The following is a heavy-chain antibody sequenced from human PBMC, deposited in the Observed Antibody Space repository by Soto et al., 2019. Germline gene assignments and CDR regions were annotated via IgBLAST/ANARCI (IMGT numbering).Heavy chain of an antibody. J-gene: IGHJ4*02. CDR1: GFTFSSYG. CDR2: ISYDGSNK. Sequence: QVQLVESGGGVVQPGRSLRLSCAASGFTFSSYGMHWVRQAPGKGLEWVAVISYDGSNKYYADSVKGRFTISRDNSKNTLYLQMNSLRAEDTAVYYCAKDRKVSIFGVVIPRATLDYWGQGTLVTVSS. CDR3: AKDRKVSIFGVVIPRATLDY. D-gene: IGHD3-3*01. V-gene: IGHV3-30*18.